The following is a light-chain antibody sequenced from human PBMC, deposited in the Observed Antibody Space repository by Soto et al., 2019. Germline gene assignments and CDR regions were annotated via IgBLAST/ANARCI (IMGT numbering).Light chain of an antibody. J-gene: IGKJ2*01. CDR2: EAS. CDR3: QQYNSYST. CDR1: QSISNW. V-gene: IGKV1-5*03. Sequence: DIQMTQSPSTLSASVGDSVTITCRASQSISNWLAWYQQKPGKAPKVLIYEASSLDSGVPSRFSGTGFGTEFTLTISSLQPDDFATYYCQQYNSYSTFGQGTKLEIK.